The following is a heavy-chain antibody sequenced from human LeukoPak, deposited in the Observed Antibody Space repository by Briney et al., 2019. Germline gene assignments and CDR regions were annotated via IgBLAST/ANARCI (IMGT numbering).Heavy chain of an antibody. CDR3: ALLGYCSSTSCSPDY. Sequence: PSETLSLTCAVSGYSISSGYYWGWIRQPPGKGLEWVGSIYHSGSTYYNPSLKSRVTLSVDTSKNQFSLKLSSVTAADTAVYYCALLGYCSSTSCSPDYWGQRTLVTVSS. CDR1: GYSISSGYY. CDR2: IYHSGST. D-gene: IGHD2-2*01. J-gene: IGHJ4*02. V-gene: IGHV4-38-2*01.